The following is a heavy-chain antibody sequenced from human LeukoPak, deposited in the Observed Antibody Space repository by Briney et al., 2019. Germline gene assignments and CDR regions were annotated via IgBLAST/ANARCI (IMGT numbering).Heavy chain of an antibody. J-gene: IGHJ4*02. CDR1: GFTFSSYG. D-gene: IGHD3-22*01. V-gene: IGHV3-23*01. CDR3: AKDSKGPGIYYDSSGHFDY. Sequence: GDSLRLSCAASGFTFSSYGMHWVRQAPGKGLEWVSGISGSGSSTYYADSVKGRFTISRDKSKNTLYLQMNSLRVEDTAVYYCAKDSKGPGIYYDSSGHFDYWGQGTLVTVSS. CDR2: ISGSGSST.